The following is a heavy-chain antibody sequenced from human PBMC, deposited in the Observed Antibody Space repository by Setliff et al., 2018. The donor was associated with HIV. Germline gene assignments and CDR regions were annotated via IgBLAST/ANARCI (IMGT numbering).Heavy chain of an antibody. CDR1: GLTFNRYW. CDR2: TKYDGTDK. Sequence: PGGSLRLSCVASGLTFNRYWMSWVRQVPGKGLEWVSNTKYDGTDKYYPDSVRGRFTISRDNSKNTLYLQMNSLRPEDTAVYYCAKGTYYDLLTAYYLSDYYMDVWGQGTTVTVSS. V-gene: IGHV3-7*01. J-gene: IGHJ6*03. CDR3: AKGTYYDLLTAYYLSDYYMDV. D-gene: IGHD3-9*01.